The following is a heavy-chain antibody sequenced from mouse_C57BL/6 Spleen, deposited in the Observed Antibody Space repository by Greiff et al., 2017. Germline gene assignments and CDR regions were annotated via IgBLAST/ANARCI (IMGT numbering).Heavy chain of an antibody. D-gene: IGHD2-1*01. CDR2: IYPSDSET. CDR1: GYTFTSYW. Sequence: VQLQQPGAELVRPGSSVKLSCKASGYTFTSYWMDWVKQRPGQGLEWIGNIYPSDSETHYNQKFKDKATLTVDKSSSTAYMQLSSLTSEDSAVYYCARSDGNYVGFAYWGQGTLVTVSA. CDR3: ARSDGNYVGFAY. J-gene: IGHJ3*01. V-gene: IGHV1-61*01.